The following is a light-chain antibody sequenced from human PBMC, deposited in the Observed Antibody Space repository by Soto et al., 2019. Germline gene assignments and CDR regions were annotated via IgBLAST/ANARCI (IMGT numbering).Light chain of an antibody. Sequence: EIVLTQSPGTLSLSPGERATLSCRASQSVSSSYLAWYQQKPGQAPRLLIYGASNRATGIPDRFSGSGSGTDFTLTISRLEPEDSAVYYCQQYSRAPITFGQGTRLEIK. CDR3: QQYSRAPIT. V-gene: IGKV3-20*01. J-gene: IGKJ5*01. CDR1: QSVSSSY. CDR2: GAS.